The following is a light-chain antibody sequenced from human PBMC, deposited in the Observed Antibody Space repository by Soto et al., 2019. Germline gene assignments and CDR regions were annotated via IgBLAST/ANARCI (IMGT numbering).Light chain of an antibody. V-gene: IGKV1-5*03. CDR3: QQYNSYPWT. J-gene: IGKJ1*01. CDR2: KAS. Sequence: EIQMTQSPSTLSASVGDRVTITCRASQSISSWLAWYQQKPGKAPKLLIYKASSLESGVPSRFSGSGSGTEFTLTISSLQPDEIATYYCQQYNSYPWTFGQGTKVEIK. CDR1: QSISSW.